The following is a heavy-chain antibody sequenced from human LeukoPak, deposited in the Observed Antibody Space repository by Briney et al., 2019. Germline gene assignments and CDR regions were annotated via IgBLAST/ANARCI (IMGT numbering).Heavy chain of an antibody. D-gene: IGHD3-16*02. V-gene: IGHV3-23*01. CDR1: GFTFSSYA. J-gene: IGHJ4*02. CDR2: ISGSGGRT. Sequence: GGSLRLSCAPSGFTFSSYAMSWVRPAPGEGLEWVSAISGSGGRTYYADSVKGRFTISRDNSKNTPYLQMNSLRAEDTAVYYCAKDSSGGYDYVWGSYPLSYWGQGTLVTVSS. CDR3: AKDSSGGYDYVWGSYPLSY.